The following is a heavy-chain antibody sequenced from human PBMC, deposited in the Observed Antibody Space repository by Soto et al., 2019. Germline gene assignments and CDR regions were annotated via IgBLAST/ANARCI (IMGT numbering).Heavy chain of an antibody. J-gene: IGHJ6*02. Sequence: SSVKVSCKASGYTFTSYGISWVRQAPGQGLEWMGWISAYNGNTNYAQKLQGRVTMTTDTSTSTAYMELRSLRSDDTAVYYCARDFVPGGSSGGNGMDVWGQGPTVTVSS. CDR1: GYTFTSYG. CDR3: ARDFVPGGSSGGNGMDV. CDR2: ISAYNGNT. D-gene: IGHD6-13*01. V-gene: IGHV1-18*04.